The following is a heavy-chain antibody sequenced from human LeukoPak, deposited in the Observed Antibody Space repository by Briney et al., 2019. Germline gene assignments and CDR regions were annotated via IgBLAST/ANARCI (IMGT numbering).Heavy chain of an antibody. V-gene: IGHV1-69*05. CDR2: IIPIFGTA. D-gene: IGHD2-2*01. J-gene: IGHJ6*03. Sequence: SVKVSCKASGGTFSSYAISWVRQAPGQGLEWMGGIIPIFGTANYAQKFQGRVTITTDESTSTAYMELSSLRSEDTAVYYCARVAGVPAAYYYYMDVWGKGTTVTVSS. CDR1: GGTFSSYA. CDR3: ARVAGVPAAYYYYMDV.